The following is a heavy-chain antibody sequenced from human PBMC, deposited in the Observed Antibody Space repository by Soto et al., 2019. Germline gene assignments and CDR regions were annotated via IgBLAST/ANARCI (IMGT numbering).Heavy chain of an antibody. CDR2: IYYSGST. CDR1: GGSISSYY. Sequence: PSETLSLTCTVSGGSISSYYWSWIRQPPGKGLEWIGYIYYSGSTNYNPSLKSRVTISVDTSKNQFSLKLSSVTAADTAVYYCAREGRGYSGYDHYYYYGLDVWGQGTTVTVSS. CDR3: AREGRGYSGYDHYYYYGLDV. V-gene: IGHV4-59*01. D-gene: IGHD5-12*01. J-gene: IGHJ6*02.